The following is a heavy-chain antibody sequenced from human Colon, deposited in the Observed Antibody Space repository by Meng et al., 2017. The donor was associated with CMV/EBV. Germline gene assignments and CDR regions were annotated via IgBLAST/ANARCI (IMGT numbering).Heavy chain of an antibody. J-gene: IGHJ5*02. CDR3: ASGYCSSDSCYTGEDWIDP. Sequence: SETLSLTCSVSGGSITTSRYYWAWIRQPPGKGLEWIGTIFYSGGTYYNPSLKSRVTMSLDRSKNQFSLKLSSVTAADTAVYYCASGYCSSDSCYTGEDWIDPWGQGTLVTVSS. CDR1: GGSITTSRYY. D-gene: IGHD2-2*02. V-gene: IGHV4-39*07. CDR2: IFYSGGT.